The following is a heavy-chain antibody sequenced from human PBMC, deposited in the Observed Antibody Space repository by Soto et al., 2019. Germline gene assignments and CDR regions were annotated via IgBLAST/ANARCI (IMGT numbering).Heavy chain of an antibody. D-gene: IGHD3-10*01. J-gene: IGHJ6*02. V-gene: IGHV1-69*06. CDR3: ASRTYCYGSGSYSSNYYYYYGMDV. Sequence: SVKVSCKASGGTFSSYAISWVRQAPGQGLEWMGGIIPIFGTANYAQKFQGRVTITADKSTSTAYMELSSLRSEDTAVYYCASRTYCYGSGSYSSNYYYYYGMDVWGQGTTVTVSS. CDR2: IIPIFGTA. CDR1: GGTFSSYA.